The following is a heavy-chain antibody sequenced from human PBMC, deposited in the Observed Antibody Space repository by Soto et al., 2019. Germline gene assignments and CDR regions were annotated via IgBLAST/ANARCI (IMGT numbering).Heavy chain of an antibody. CDR1: GYTFTSYA. Sequence: ASVKISCKASGYTFTSYAMHWVRQAPGQRLEWMGWINAGNGNTKYSQKFQGRVTITRDTSASTAYMELSSLRSEDTAVYYCARDIVLMGPPWSWLDPWGQGTLVTVSS. J-gene: IGHJ5*02. V-gene: IGHV1-3*01. CDR2: INAGNGNT. CDR3: ARDIVLMGPPWSWLDP. D-gene: IGHD2-8*01.